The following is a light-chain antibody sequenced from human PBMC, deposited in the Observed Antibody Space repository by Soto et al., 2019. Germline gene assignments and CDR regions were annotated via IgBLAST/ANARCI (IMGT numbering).Light chain of an antibody. V-gene: IGLV2-14*03. Sequence: QSALTQPASVSGSPGQSITISCTGTSSDVGGYNYVSWYQQHPGKVPKLLIYDVSNRPSGVSNRFSGSKSGNTASLTISGLQAEDEADYYCGSYTTSTTPVVFGGGTKLTVL. J-gene: IGLJ2*01. CDR3: GSYTTSTTPVV. CDR2: DVS. CDR1: SSDVGGYNY.